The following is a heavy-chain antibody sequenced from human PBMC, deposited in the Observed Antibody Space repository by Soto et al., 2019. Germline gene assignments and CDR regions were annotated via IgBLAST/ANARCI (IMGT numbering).Heavy chain of an antibody. CDR1: GGSIRNVY. V-gene: IGHV4-59*01. J-gene: IGHJ4*01. CDR2: IFHSGNA. D-gene: IGHD2-15*01. Sequence: SETLSLTCTVSGGSIRNVYWSWIRQAPGKGLEWIGFIFHSGNAKYNPSLKSRVTISVDTSKNQFSLSLDSVTAADTAVYFCARAHAPTLPFDSWGQGTLVTISS. CDR3: ARAHAPTLPFDS.